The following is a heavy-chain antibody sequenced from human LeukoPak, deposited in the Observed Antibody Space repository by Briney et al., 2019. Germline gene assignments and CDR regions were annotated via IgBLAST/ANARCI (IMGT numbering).Heavy chain of an antibody. Sequence: GASVKVSCKASGYTFTSYGISWVRQAPGQGLEWMGWISPYNGNTNYAQNLQGRVTMTTDTSTTTAYMELRSLRSDDTAVYYCARDRDLRIIALAGHPSDYWGQGTLVTVSS. J-gene: IGHJ4*02. CDR3: ARDRDLRIIALAGHPSDY. D-gene: IGHD6-19*01. V-gene: IGHV1-18*01. CDR2: ISPYNGNT. CDR1: GYTFTSYG.